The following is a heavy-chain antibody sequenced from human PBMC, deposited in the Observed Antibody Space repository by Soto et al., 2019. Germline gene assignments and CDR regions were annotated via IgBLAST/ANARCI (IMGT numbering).Heavy chain of an antibody. CDR1: GFTFDNYA. V-gene: IGHV3-9*01. Sequence: EVQLVESGGGLVQPGRPLRLSCVGSGFTFDNYAMHWVRQVPGKGLEWVAGISWNGANIGYADSVKGRCTISRDNAKRSLDLQMHSLGAEDTALYYCVKDENPHYYDNSGHLDKWGQGTKVTVSS. CDR2: ISWNGANI. CDR3: VKDENPHYYDNSGHLDK. D-gene: IGHD3-22*01. J-gene: IGHJ4*02.